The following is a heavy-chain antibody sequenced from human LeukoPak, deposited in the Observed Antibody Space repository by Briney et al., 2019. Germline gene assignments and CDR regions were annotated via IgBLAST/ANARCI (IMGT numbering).Heavy chain of an antibody. CDR1: GFTFRNYW. Sequence: GGSLRLSCAGSGFTFRNYWIHWVGQAPGKGLVWISRIDNDGSDRIYADSVKGRFTISRDNAKNTLYLQMNSLRAEDTAVYYCARGGYHHGFDIWGQGTMVTVSS. D-gene: IGHD3-22*01. CDR3: ARGGYHHGFDI. V-gene: IGHV3-74*01. J-gene: IGHJ3*02. CDR2: IDNDGSDR.